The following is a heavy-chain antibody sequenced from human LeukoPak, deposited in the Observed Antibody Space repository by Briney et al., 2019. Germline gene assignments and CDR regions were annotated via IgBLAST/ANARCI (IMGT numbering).Heavy chain of an antibody. Sequence: GGSLRLSCAASGFTFSNAWMSWVRQAPGKWLEWVGSIKSKTDGGTTDYAAPVKGRFTISRDDSKNTVYLQMNSLKTEDTAVYYCTTKLSSPMVRGVITGDYWGQGTLVTVSS. CDR3: TTKLSSPMVRGVITGDY. CDR1: GFTFSNAW. J-gene: IGHJ4*02. CDR2: IKSKTDGGTT. D-gene: IGHD3-10*01. V-gene: IGHV3-15*01.